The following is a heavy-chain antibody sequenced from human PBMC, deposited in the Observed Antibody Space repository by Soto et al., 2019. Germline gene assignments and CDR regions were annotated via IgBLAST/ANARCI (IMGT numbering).Heavy chain of an antibody. J-gene: IGHJ6*02. Sequence: QVRLVQSGAEVKKPGSSVKVSCKVSGGTFRKYSLSWVRQTPGQGLEWMGGITPFVDTSNYAQRFLGRVTITADKSTNTAFLEVSGLKSEDTALYFCASTSYCNGSSCYSRHYYGMDVWGQGTTVTVSS. CDR3: ASTSYCNGSSCYSRHYYGMDV. V-gene: IGHV1-69*06. D-gene: IGHD2-2*01. CDR1: GGTFRKYS. CDR2: ITPFVDTS.